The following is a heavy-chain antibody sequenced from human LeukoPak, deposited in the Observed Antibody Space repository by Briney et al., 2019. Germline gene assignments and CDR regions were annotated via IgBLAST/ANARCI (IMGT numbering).Heavy chain of an antibody. CDR2: ISWNSGRI. J-gene: IGHJ4*02. D-gene: IGHD2-15*01. V-gene: IGHV3-9*01. CDR3: AKVDCSGGSCYSEEDY. Sequence: SLRLSCAASRFTFDDYAMHWVRQAPGKGLEWVSGISWNSGRIVYADAVKGRFTISRDNSKNTLYLQMNSLRAEDTAVYFCAKVDCSGGSCYSEEDYWGQGTLVTVSS. CDR1: RFTFDDYA.